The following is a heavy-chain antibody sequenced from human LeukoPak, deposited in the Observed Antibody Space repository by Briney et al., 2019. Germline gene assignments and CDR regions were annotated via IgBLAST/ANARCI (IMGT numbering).Heavy chain of an antibody. V-gene: IGHV4-59*12. Sequence: SETLSLTCTVSGGSISNYYWGWIRQPPGKGLKYIGYIYYSGSTYYNPSLKSRVTISVDTSKNQFSLKLSSVTAADTAVYYCARDPFLEWQNWFDPWGQGTLVTVSS. CDR1: GGSISNYY. CDR3: ARDPFLEWQNWFDP. J-gene: IGHJ5*02. CDR2: IYYSGST. D-gene: IGHD3-3*01.